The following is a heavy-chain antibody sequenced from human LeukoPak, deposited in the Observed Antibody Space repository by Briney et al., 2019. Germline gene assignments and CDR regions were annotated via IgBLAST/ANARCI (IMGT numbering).Heavy chain of an antibody. J-gene: IGHJ4*02. CDR1: GGSISSYY. Sequence: SETLSLTCTVSGGSISSYYWGWIRQPPGKGLEWIGYIYYSGSTNYNPSLKSRVIISVDTSKNQFSLKLSSVTAADTAVYYCARESVYGADYWGQGTLVTVSS. V-gene: IGHV4-59*01. D-gene: IGHD2-8*01. CDR3: ARESVYGADY. CDR2: IYYSGST.